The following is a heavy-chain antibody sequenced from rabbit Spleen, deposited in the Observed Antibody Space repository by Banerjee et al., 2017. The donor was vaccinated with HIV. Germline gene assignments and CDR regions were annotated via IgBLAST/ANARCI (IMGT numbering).Heavy chain of an antibody. CDR2: IYSTIGYT. CDR1: GFSFSSGYD. Sequence: QEQLVESGGGLVQPEGSLTLTCTASGFSFSSGYDMCWVRQAPGKGLEWIGYIYSTIGYTYYASWAKGRFIISKTSSTAVTLQMTSLTVADTATYFCARVSETSGWGEDLWGPGTLVTVS. V-gene: IGHV1S45*01. CDR3: ARVSETSGWGEDL. J-gene: IGHJ4*01. D-gene: IGHD4-1*01.